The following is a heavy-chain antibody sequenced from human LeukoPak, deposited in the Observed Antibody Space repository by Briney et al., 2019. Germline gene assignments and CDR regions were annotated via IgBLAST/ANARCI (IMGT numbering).Heavy chain of an antibody. CDR1: GFTFRRYW. D-gene: IGHD3-10*01. CDR3: ATLVRGVIIIDY. J-gene: IGHJ4*02. Sequence: PGGSLRLSCAASGFTFRRYWMHWVRQAPGKGLVWVSHITSDGSGTSYSDSVKGRFTISRDNAKNTLYLQMHSLRAEDTAVYYCATLVRGVIIIDYWGQGTLVTVSS. V-gene: IGHV3-74*01. CDR2: ITSDGSGT.